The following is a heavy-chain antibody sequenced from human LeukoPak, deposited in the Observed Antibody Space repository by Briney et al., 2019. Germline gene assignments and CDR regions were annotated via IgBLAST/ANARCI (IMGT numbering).Heavy chain of an antibody. D-gene: IGHD3-22*01. J-gene: IGHJ4*02. CDR2: IYSGGST. V-gene: IGHV3-53*01. CDR1: GFTVSSNY. Sequence: GGPLRLSCAASGFTVSSNYMSWVRQAPGKGLEWVSVIYSGGSTYYADSVKGRFTISRDNSKNTLYLQMNSLRAEDTAVYYCARVSTSDYYYDSSGYYYFDYWGQGTLVTVSS. CDR3: ARVSTSDYYYDSSGYYYFDY.